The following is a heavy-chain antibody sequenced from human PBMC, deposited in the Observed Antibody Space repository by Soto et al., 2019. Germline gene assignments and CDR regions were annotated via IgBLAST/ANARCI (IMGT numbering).Heavy chain of an antibody. CDR1: GFTFNNYA. Sequence: GGSLSLSCAASGFTFNNYAMSWVRQAPGKGLEWVSGISGSGGSTDSVDSVKGRFTISRDNSKNTMYLQMNILRVEDTAVYYCAKGKRLVHSGSYYYAMDVWGQGTTVTVSS. J-gene: IGHJ6*02. CDR3: AKGKRLVHSGSYYYAMDV. CDR2: ISGSGGST. V-gene: IGHV3-23*01. D-gene: IGHD3-9*01.